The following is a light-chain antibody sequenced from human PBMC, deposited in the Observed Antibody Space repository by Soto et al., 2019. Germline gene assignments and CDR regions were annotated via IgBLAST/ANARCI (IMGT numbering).Light chain of an antibody. CDR1: QSVSSN. V-gene: IGKV3-15*01. CDR2: GAS. Sequence: EIVMTQSPATLSVSPGERATLSCRASQSVSSNLAWYQQKPGQAPRLLIYGASTRATCIPARFSGSGSGTEFTLTISSLQSEDFAVYYCQQYNNWPLPTFGQGTKVEIK. J-gene: IGKJ1*01. CDR3: QQYNNWPLPT.